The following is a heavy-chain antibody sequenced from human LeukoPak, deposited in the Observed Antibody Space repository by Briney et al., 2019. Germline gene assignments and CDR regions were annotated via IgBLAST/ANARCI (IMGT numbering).Heavy chain of an antibody. Sequence: PGGSLRLSCAASGFTFSSYRMNWVRQAPGKGLEWVSYISSSSSTIYYADSVKGRFTISRDNAKNSLYLQMNRLRDEDTAVYYCAKDRWELREGPYDYWGQGTLVTVSS. D-gene: IGHD1-26*01. CDR2: ISSSSSTI. CDR1: GFTFSSYR. V-gene: IGHV3-48*02. CDR3: AKDRWELREGPYDY. J-gene: IGHJ4*02.